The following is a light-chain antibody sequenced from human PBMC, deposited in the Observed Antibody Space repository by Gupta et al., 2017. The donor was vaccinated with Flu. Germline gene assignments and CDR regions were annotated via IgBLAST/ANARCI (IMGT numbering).Light chain of an antibody. CDR2: QVS. Sequence: DVVMTLSPLSLHVTVGQLACIACRSSQSLVYSDGNTYLHWFQQRPGKSPRRLIHQVSNRDSGVPVRFTCSGSGTDSTLKIRRVKAEDVGIYYCMQGTHWHPYSFGQGTKLEIK. CDR1: QSLVYSDGNTY. V-gene: IGKV2-30*01. CDR3: MQGTHWHPYS. J-gene: IGKJ2*03.